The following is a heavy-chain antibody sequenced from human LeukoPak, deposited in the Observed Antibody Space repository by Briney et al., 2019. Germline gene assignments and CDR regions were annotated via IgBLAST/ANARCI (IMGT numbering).Heavy chain of an antibody. CDR1: GFTFSRLA. CDR3: AKGGKVTGTTWNGKYYYDY. D-gene: IGHD1-20*01. Sequence: GGSLRLSCAASGFTFSRLAMIWVRQAPGGGLEWVSALSGTGDSTSYADSVKGRFTTSRDNSKNTLYLQMNSLRAEDTAVYYCAKGGKVTGTTWNGKYYYDYWGQGTLVTVSS. J-gene: IGHJ4*02. V-gene: IGHV3-23*01. CDR2: LSGTGDST.